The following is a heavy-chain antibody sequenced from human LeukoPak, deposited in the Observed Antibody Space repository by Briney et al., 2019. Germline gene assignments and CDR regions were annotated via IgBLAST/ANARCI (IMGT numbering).Heavy chain of an antibody. J-gene: IGHJ4*02. CDR2: INQDGRVI. CDR3: ARDGVRDGLYFDY. CDR1: GFSFSSHW. D-gene: IGHD5-24*01. Sequence: HTGGSLRLSCAASGFSFSSHWMSWVRQAPGKGLEWVANINQDGRVIQYVDSVKGRFTIYRDNARNSLFLQMNSLRGDDAAVYYCARDGVRDGLYFDYWGRGTLVTVSS. V-gene: IGHV3-7*01.